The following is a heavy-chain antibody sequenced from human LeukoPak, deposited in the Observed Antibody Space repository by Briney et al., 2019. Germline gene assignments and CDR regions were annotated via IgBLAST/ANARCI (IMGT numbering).Heavy chain of an antibody. CDR3: ARDPGYGSGRYAGIYYYMDV. Sequence: PSETLSLTCTVSGGSISSYYWSWIRQPAGKGLEWIGRIYTSGSTNYNPSLKSRDTISVDKSKNQFSLKLSSVTAADTAVYYCARDPGYGSGRYAGIYYYMDVWGKGTTVTVSS. CDR1: GGSISSYY. CDR2: IYTSGST. D-gene: IGHD3-10*01. V-gene: IGHV4-4*07. J-gene: IGHJ6*03.